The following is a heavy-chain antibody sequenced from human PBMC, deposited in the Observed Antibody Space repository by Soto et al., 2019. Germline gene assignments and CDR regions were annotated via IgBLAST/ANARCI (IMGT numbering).Heavy chain of an antibody. CDR3: ARDPIYDCWSGYVGGENYYYGMDV. Sequence: SVKVSCTASGDPFISYAIIWVRQAPGQGLEWMGGIIPIFGTANYAQKFKGRVTITADESTSTAYMELSSLRSEDTAVYYCARDPIYDCWSGYVGGENYYYGMDVWGQGTTVTVSS. J-gene: IGHJ6*02. CDR1: GDPFISYA. D-gene: IGHD3-3*01. V-gene: IGHV1-69*01. CDR2: IIPIFGTA.